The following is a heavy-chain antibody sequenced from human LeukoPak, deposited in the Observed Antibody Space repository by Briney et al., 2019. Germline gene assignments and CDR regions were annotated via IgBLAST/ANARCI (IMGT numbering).Heavy chain of an antibody. Sequence: ASVKVSCKASGYTFTSYGISWVRQVPGQGLEWMGIINPSGGSTSYAQKFQGRVTMTRDTSTSTVYMELSSLRSEDTAVYYCARDLYYDYVWGSYRSPVYFDYWGQGTLVTVSS. V-gene: IGHV1-46*01. J-gene: IGHJ4*02. CDR3: ARDLYYDYVWGSYRSPVYFDY. CDR2: INPSGGST. D-gene: IGHD3-16*02. CDR1: GYTFTSYG.